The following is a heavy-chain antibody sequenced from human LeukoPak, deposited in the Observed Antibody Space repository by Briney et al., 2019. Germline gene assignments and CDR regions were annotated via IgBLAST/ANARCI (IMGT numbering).Heavy chain of an antibody. V-gene: IGHV3-23*01. Sequence: GGSLRLSCAASGFTFSSYAMSWVRQAPGKGLGWVSAISGSGGSTYYADSVKGRFTISRDNSKNTLYLQMNSLRAEDTAVYYCAKPTKYSSSSGAFDYWGQGTLVTVSS. D-gene: IGHD6-6*01. J-gene: IGHJ4*02. CDR2: ISGSGGST. CDR3: AKPTKYSSSSGAFDY. CDR1: GFTFSSYA.